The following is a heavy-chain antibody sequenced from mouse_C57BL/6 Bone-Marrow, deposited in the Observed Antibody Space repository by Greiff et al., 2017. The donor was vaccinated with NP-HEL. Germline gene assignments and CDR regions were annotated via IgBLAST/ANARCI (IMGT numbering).Heavy chain of an antibody. D-gene: IGHD1-1*01. V-gene: IGHV1-50*01. J-gene: IGHJ1*03. CDR2: IDPSDSYT. CDR1: GYTFTSYW. Sequence: VQLQQPGAELVKPGASVKLSCKASGYTFTSYWMQWVKQRPGQGLEWIGVIDPSDSYTNYNQKFKGKATLTVDKSSSTAYMQLSSQTSEGSAVYYCARDYGSSYYWYFDVWGTGTTVTVSA. CDR3: ARDYGSSYYWYFDV.